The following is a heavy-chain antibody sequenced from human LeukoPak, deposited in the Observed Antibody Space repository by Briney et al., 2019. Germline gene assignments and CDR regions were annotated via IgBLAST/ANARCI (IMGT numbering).Heavy chain of an antibody. J-gene: IGHJ4*02. D-gene: IGHD6-6*01. V-gene: IGHV3-23*01. CDR2: LSGSGNSI. Sequence: GGSLRLSCAASGFTFSNYAMSWVRQAPGKGLEWVAGLSGSGNSIFYADSVKGRFTISRDNAKNTLYLQMNSLRAEDTAVYYCATPIGARAFDYWGQGTLVTVSS. CDR3: ATPIGARAFDY. CDR1: GFTFSNYA.